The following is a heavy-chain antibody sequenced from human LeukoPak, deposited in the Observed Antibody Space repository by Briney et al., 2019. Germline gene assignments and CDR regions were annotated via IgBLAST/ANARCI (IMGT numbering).Heavy chain of an antibody. V-gene: IGHV4-30-4*01. J-gene: IGHJ4*02. D-gene: IGHD6-13*01. CDR1: GGSISSGDYY. CDR2: IYYSGST. CDR3: ARYSSSWYYFDY. Sequence: SQTLSLTCTVSGGSISSGDYYWSWIRQPPGKGLEWIGYIYYSGSTYYNPSLKSRVTISVDTSKNQFSLKLSSVTAADTAVYYCARYSSSWYYFDYWGQGTLVTVSS.